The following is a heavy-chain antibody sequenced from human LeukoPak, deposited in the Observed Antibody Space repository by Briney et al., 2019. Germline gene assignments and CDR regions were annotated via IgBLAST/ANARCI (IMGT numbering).Heavy chain of an antibody. CDR2: ISGSGDNT. CDR3: AKGHGYCSSISCCCWFDP. CDR1: GFTFSSYA. J-gene: IGHJ5*02. V-gene: IGHV3-23*01. D-gene: IGHD2-2*01. Sequence: AGGSLRLSCVASGFTFSSYAMSWVRQAPGKGLEWVSGISGSGDNTSYADSVKGRFTISRDNSRNTLYLQMNSLRAEDTAVYYCAKGHGYCSSISCCCWFDPWGQGTLVTVSS.